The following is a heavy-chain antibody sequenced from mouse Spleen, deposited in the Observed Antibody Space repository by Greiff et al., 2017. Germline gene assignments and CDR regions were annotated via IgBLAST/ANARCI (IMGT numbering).Heavy chain of an antibody. CDR2: INYDGSST. Sequence: DVHLVESEGGLVQPGSSMKLSCTASGFTFSDYYMAWVRQVPEKGLEWVANINYDGSSTYYLDSLKSRFIISRDNAKNILYLQMSSLKSEDTATYYCARDRLPYYAMDYWGQGTSVTVSS. V-gene: IGHV5-16*01. D-gene: IGHD2-2*01. CDR3: ARDRLPYYAMDY. J-gene: IGHJ4*01. CDR1: GFTFSDYY.